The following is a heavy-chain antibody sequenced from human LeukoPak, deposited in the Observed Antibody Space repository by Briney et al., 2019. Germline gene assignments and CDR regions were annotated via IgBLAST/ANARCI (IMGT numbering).Heavy chain of an antibody. CDR2: IGAGGDT. CDR3: AREDPASGDWDSFHM. Sequence: GGSLSLSCAASGLTLSTYYIHGVHRSIGIGLEWVSAIGAGGDTYYSDSVKGRFSMSRENAKNSLHLQMNSLRDADTAVYYCAREDPASGDWDSFHMWGLGTMVTVSS. CDR1: GLTLSTYY. D-gene: IGHD3/OR15-3a*01. V-gene: IGHV3-13*01. J-gene: IGHJ3*02.